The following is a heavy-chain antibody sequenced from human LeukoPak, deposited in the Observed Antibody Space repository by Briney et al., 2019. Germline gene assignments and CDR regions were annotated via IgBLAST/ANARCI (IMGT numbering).Heavy chain of an antibody. V-gene: IGHV4-30-4*01. D-gene: IGHD3-10*01. Sequence: PSETLSLTCTVSGGSISSGDYYWSWIRQPPGKGLEWIGYIYYSGSTYYNPSLKSRVTISVDTSKNQFSLKLSSVTAADTAVYYCARTGTYGSGNWFDPWGQGTLVTVSS. CDR1: GGSISSGDYY. CDR2: IYYSGST. CDR3: ARTGTYGSGNWFDP. J-gene: IGHJ5*02.